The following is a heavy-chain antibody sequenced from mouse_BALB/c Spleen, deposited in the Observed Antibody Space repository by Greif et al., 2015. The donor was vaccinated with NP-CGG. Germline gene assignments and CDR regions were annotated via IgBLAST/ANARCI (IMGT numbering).Heavy chain of an antibody. CDR1: GYTFTSYW. CDR3: ARSPLYGSSYGYFDV. V-gene: IGHV1-7*01. CDR2: INPSTGYT. Sequence: VQLQQSGAELAKPGASVKMSCKASGYTFTSYWMHWVKQRPGQGLEWIGYINPSTGYTEYNQKFKDKATLTADKSSSTAYMQLSSLTSEDSAVYYCARSPLYGSSYGYFDVWGTGTTVTVSS. J-gene: IGHJ1*03. D-gene: IGHD1-1*01.